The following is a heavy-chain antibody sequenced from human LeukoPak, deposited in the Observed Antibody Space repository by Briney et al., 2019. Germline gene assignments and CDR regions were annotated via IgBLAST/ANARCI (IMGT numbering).Heavy chain of an antibody. Sequence: GGSLRLSCAASGFTFSSSSMDWVRQAPGKGLEWVSSISGSSNYIYQADSLKGRFTVSRDNAKNSLYLQMNSLRAEDTAVYYCARVGPWYAFDIWGQGTMVTVSS. CDR2: ISGSSNYI. D-gene: IGHD2-8*02. CDR1: GFTFSSSS. CDR3: ARVGPWYAFDI. V-gene: IGHV3-21*01. J-gene: IGHJ3*02.